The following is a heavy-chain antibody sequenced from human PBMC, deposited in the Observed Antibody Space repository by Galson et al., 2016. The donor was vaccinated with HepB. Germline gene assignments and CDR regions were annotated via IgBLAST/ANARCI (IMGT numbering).Heavy chain of an antibody. V-gene: IGHV3-53*01. CDR1: GFRVSGNY. CDR2: IYSGGRT. Sequence: LSCAASGFRVSGNYMNWVRQAPGKGLEWVSTIYSGGRTYYADSVKGRFTISRDNSKNTVYLQMDRLRAEDTAVYYCAKAYGVDSYHFNDWGQGTLVIVSS. J-gene: IGHJ4*02. CDR3: AKAYGVDSYHFND. D-gene: IGHD4-17*01.